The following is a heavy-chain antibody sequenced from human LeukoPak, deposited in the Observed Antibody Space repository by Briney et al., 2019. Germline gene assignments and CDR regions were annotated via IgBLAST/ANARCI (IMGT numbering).Heavy chain of an antibody. D-gene: IGHD2-15*01. CDR2: ISHDGSNN. CDR1: GFTFSNYG. V-gene: IGHV3-30*18. CDR3: AKVRVGAAHFDY. Sequence: GGSLRLSCAASGFTFSNYGMHWVRQAPGKGLEWVVVISHDGSNNNYADSVKGRFAISRDNSKNTLYLQMNSLRPEDTAVYYCAKVRVGAAHFDYWGQGTLVTVSS. J-gene: IGHJ4*02.